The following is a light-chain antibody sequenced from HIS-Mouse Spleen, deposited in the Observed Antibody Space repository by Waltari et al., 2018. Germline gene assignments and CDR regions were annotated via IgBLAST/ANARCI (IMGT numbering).Light chain of an antibody. CDR1: QSVSSSY. Sequence: EIVLTQSPGTLSLSPGERATLSCRPSQSVSSSYLAWYQQNPGQAPRLLIYGASSRATGIPDRFSGSGSGTDFTLTISRLEPEDFAVYYCQQYGSSPYTFGQGTKLEIK. V-gene: IGKV3-20*01. CDR3: QQYGSSPYT. CDR2: GAS. J-gene: IGKJ2*01.